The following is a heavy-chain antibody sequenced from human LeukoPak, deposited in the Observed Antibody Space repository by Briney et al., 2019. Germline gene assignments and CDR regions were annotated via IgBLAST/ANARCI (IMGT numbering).Heavy chain of an antibody. CDR1: GFTFSSYA. J-gene: IGHJ4*02. V-gene: IGHV3-23*01. CDR2: ISGSGGST. D-gene: IGHD6-6*01. Sequence: GGSLRLSCAASGFTFSSYAMSWVRQAPGKGLEWVSAISGSGGSTYYADSVKGRFTISRDNSRNTLYLQMNSLRAEDTAVYYCAKGKYSSSSWSFDYWGQGTLVTVSS. CDR3: AKGKYSSSSWSFDY.